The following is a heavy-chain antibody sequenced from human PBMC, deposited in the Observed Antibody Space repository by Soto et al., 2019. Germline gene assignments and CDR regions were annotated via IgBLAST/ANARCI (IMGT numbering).Heavy chain of an antibody. J-gene: IGHJ4*02. V-gene: IGHV3-15*01. CDR2: IKSEIDGGTT. CDR1: GFIFSTTW. D-gene: IGHD3-10*02. CDR3: TTFFYVY. Sequence: EVQLVESGGRLVKPGGSLRLSCAASGFIFSTTWMNWVRQAPGKGLEWVGHIKSEIDGGTTDYAAPVKGRFTISRDDSKNMLYLQMNSLKTEDTGVYYCTTFFYVYWGRGTLVTVSS.